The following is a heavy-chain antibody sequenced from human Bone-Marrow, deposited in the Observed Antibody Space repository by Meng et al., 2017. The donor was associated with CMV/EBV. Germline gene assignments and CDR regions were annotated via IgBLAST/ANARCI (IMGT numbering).Heavy chain of an antibody. V-gene: IGHV3-15*01. CDR3: TSQSVFWIEYGYYYYGMDG. CDR1: GFTFSNAW. J-gene: IGHJ6*02. D-gene: IGHD3-3*01. CDR2: IKSKTDGGTT. Sequence: GESLKISCAASGFTFSNAWMSWVRQAPGKGLEWVGRIKSKTDGGTTDYAAPVKGRFTISRDDSKNTLYLQMNSLKTEDTAVYYCTSQSVFWIEYGYYYYGMDGWGQGTTVTVSS.